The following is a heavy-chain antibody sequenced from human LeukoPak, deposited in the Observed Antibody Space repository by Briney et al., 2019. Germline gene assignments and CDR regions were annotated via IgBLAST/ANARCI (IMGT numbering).Heavy chain of an antibody. CDR3: ARDGSPTYYYDSSGFPQDY. V-gene: IGHV3-23*01. D-gene: IGHD3-22*01. CDR1: GFTFSNYA. CDR2: ITGSGSST. J-gene: IGHJ4*02. Sequence: GGSLRLSCAASGFTFSNYAMTWVRQAPGKGLEWVSSITGSGSSTYYADSVKGRFTISRDNSKNTLYLQMNSLRAEDTAVYYCARDGSPTYYYDSSGFPQDYWGQGTLVTVSS.